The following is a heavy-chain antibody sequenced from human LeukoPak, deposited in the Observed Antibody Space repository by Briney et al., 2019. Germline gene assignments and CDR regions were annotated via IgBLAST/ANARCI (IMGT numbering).Heavy chain of an antibody. V-gene: IGHV3-23*01. Sequence: GGSLRLFCAASGFTFSSYVMSWVRHAPGKGLEWVSAISGNGDTTYYADSVKGRFTISRDNSKNTLYLQMSSLRAEDTAVYYCAKLWTIRVQIGDYWGQGTLVTVSS. CDR3: AKLWTIRVQIGDY. CDR1: GFTFSSYV. D-gene: IGHD5-12*01. CDR2: ISGNGDTT. J-gene: IGHJ4*02.